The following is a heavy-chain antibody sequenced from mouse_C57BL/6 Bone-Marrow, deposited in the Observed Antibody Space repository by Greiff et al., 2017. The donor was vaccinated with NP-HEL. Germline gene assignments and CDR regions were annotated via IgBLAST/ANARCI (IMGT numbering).Heavy chain of an antibody. CDR1: GYTFTSYD. J-gene: IGHJ4*01. CDR3: EGDGRDN. V-gene: IGHV1-85*01. Sequence: VQLQQSGPELVKPGASVKLSCKASGYTFTSYDINWVKQRPGQGLEWIGWIYPRDGSTKYNEKFKGKATLTVDTSSSTAYMELHSLTSEDSAVFFCEGDGRDNWGQGTSVTVSS. CDR2: IYPRDGST.